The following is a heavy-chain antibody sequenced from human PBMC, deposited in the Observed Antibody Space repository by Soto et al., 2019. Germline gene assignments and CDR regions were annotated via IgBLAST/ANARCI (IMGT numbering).Heavy chain of an antibody. CDR2: INHSGST. D-gene: IGHD3-22*01. J-gene: IGHJ4*02. CDR3: ASMLSVDSSSS. V-gene: IGHV4-34*01. CDR1: GGSFGGYY. Sequence: QVQLQQWGAGLLKPSETLSLTCAVYGGSFGGYYWSWIRQPPGKGLEWIGEINHSGSTNYNPSLKSRVTISVDTAKNQFSLKLSSVTAADTAVYYCASMLSVDSSSSWGQGTLVTVSS.